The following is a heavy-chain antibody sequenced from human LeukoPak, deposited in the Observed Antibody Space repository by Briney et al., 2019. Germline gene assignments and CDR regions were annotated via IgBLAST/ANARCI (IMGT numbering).Heavy chain of an antibody. CDR1: GYTFTSYY. V-gene: IGHV1-46*01. D-gene: IGHD6-13*01. Sequence: ASVKVSCKSSGYTFTSYYMHWVRQAPGQGLEWMGIINPIGGSTSYAQKFQGRVTMTRDTSTSTVYMELSSLRSEDTPVYYCAREFKGPGIAPVTGVGLSYWGQGTLVTVSS. J-gene: IGHJ4*02. CDR2: INPIGGST. CDR3: AREFKGPGIAPVTGVGLSY.